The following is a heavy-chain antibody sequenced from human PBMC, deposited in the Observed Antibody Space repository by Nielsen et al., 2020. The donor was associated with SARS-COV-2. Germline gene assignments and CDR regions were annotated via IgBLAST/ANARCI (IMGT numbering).Heavy chain of an antibody. J-gene: IGHJ6*03. CDR3: AREGYHPRGYYYYYYYMDV. V-gene: IGHV4-59*12. CDR2: IYYSGST. D-gene: IGHD2-2*01. Sequence: WLRQPPGKGLEWIGYIYYSGSTNYNPSLKSRVTISVDTSKNQFSLKLSSVTAADTAVYYCAREGYHPRGYYYYYYYMDVWGKGTTVTVSS.